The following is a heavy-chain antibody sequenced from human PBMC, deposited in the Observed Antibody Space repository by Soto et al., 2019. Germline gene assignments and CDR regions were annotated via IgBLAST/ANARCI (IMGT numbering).Heavy chain of an antibody. CDR2: AYHRSKWYN. Sequence: SETLSLTCDISGDSVSTNSAYWNWIRQCPSRGLEWLGRAYHRSKWYNDYAVSMKSRITINPDTSKNQFSLELSFVTAADTAVYYCAREGPPIRAHNPPEYFQPWGQGTLVTVSS. J-gene: IGHJ1*01. V-gene: IGHV6-1*01. CDR3: AREGPPIRAHNPPEYFQP. CDR1: GDSVSTNSAY. D-gene: IGHD1-26*01.